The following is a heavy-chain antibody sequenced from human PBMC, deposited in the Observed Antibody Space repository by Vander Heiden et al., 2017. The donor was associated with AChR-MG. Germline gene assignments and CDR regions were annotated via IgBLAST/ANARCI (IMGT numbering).Heavy chain of an antibody. CDR1: GFSIYSYA. CDR2: ISSSGGKT. D-gene: IGHD1-1*01. CDR3: AKPSGTEYIDDAFDV. J-gene: IGHJ3*01. V-gene: IGHV3-23*01. Sequence: EVYLLESGGGLVQPGGSLRLSCTASGFSIYSYAMAWVRQAPGKGLEWVSSISSSGGKTHYADSVKGRFTISRDNSNNTLFLQMNNVTAEDTAVHYCAKPSGTEYIDDAFDVWGQGTLVTVSS.